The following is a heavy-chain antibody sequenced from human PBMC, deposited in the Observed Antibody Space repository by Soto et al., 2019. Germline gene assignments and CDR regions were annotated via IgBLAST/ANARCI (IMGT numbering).Heavy chain of an antibody. CDR2: LDPKDSYT. V-gene: IGHV5-10-1*01. D-gene: IGHD3-10*01. CDR1: GYTFTDYL. Sequence: GVSMKISFRTSGYTFTDYLISWVRQMPGKVLDWVGRLDPKDSYTDYSPSFQGHVSISSDQLLNTAHLRSSSLKTSDTAIYYCARIRISDSVLGDFDYWALRTLVTDSS. J-gene: IGHJ4*02. CDR3: ARIRISDSVLGDFDY.